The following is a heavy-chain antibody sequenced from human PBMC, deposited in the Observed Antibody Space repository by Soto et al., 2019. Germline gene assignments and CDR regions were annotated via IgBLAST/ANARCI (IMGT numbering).Heavy chain of an antibody. J-gene: IGHJ4*02. CDR3: ARDLGSALDYYGSGSTGI. CDR2: IYSGGST. Sequence: EVQLVESGGGLVQPGGSLRLSCAASGFTVSSNYMSWVRQAPGKGLEWVSVIYSGGSTYYADSVKSRFTISRDNSKNTLYLQMNSLRAEDTAVYYCARDLGSALDYYGSGSTGIWGQGTLVTVSS. CDR1: GFTVSSNY. V-gene: IGHV3-66*01. D-gene: IGHD3-10*01.